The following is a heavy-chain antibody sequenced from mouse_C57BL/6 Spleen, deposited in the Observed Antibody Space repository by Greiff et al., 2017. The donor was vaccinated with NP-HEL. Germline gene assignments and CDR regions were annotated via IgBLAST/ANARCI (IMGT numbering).Heavy chain of an antibody. V-gene: IGHV1-54*01. J-gene: IGHJ2*01. CDR1: GYAFTNYL. Sequence: QVQLKESGAELVRPGTSVKVSCKASGYAFTNYLIEWVKQRPGQSLEWIGVINPGSGGTNYNEKFKGKATLTADKSSSTAYMQLSSLTSEDSAVYFCAREGGKDYWGQGTTLTVSS. D-gene: IGHD2-1*01. CDR3: AREGGKDY. CDR2: INPGSGGT.